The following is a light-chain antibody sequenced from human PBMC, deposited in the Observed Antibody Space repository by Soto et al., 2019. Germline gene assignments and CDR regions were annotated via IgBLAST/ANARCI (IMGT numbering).Light chain of an antibody. CDR3: QQYNRYSSFT. CDR1: QSISSW. CDR2: DAS. Sequence: DIQMTQSPSTLSASVGDRVTITCRASQSISSWLAWYQQKPGKAPTLLIYDASSLESGVTSRFSGSGSGTEFSLTISSVRRDEFATYYCQQYNRYSSFTFGPGTKVDIK. J-gene: IGKJ3*01. V-gene: IGKV1-5*01.